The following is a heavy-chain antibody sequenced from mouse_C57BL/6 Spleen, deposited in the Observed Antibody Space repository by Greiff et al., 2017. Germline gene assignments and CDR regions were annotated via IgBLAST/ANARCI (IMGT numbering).Heavy chain of an antibody. J-gene: IGHJ3*01. D-gene: IGHD4-1*01. CDR1: GYTFTDYE. CDR3: TRERREDINWGRFAY. Sequence: QVQLQQSGAELVRPGASVTLSCKASGYTFTDYEMHWVKQTPVHGLEWIGAIDPETGGTAYNQKFKGKAILTADKSSSTAYMELRSLTSEDSAVYYCTRERREDINWGRFAYWGQGTLVTVSA. CDR2: IDPETGGT. V-gene: IGHV1-15*01.